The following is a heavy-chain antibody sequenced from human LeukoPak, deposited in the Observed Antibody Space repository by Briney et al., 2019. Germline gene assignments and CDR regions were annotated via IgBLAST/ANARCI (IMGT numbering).Heavy chain of an antibody. D-gene: IGHD1-7*01. J-gene: IGHJ5*02. CDR2: IRYDGNND. CDR1: GFTFNSYG. CDR3: AKGTRSGTTLLDWFDP. Sequence: PGGSLRLSCAASGFTFNSYGMHWVRQAPGKGLEWVTFIRYDGNNDYYADSVKSRFTISRDNSKNTLYLQMNSLRAEDTAVYYCAKGTRSGTTLLDWFDPWGQGTLVTVSS. V-gene: IGHV3-30*02.